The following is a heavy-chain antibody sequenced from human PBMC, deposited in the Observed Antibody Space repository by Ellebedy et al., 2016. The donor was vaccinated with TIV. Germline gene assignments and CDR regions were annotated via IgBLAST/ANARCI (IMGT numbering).Heavy chain of an antibody. Sequence: GESLKISCAASGFTFSSYAMSWVRQAPGKGLEWVSAISGSGGSTYYADSVKGRFTISRDNSKNTLYLQMNSLRAEDTAVYYCAKVDYGDYADAFDIWGQGTMVTVSS. J-gene: IGHJ3*02. D-gene: IGHD4-17*01. CDR1: GFTFSSYA. CDR2: ISGSGGST. CDR3: AKVDYGDYADAFDI. V-gene: IGHV3-23*01.